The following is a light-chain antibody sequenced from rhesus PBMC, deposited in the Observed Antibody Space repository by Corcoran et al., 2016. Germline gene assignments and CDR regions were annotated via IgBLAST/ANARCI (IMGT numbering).Light chain of an antibody. CDR3: CSYTTRSTFV. J-gene: IGLJ6*01. CDR1: SSDIGAYDS. CDR2: VVR. Sequence: QSAPTQPPSVSGSPGQSVTISCTGTSSDIGAYDSVSWYQQYPGKAPKVMIYVVRNRPSGVSDRFSGSKSGNTASLTISGLQAEDEADYFCCSYTTRSTFVFGSGTKLTVL. V-gene: IGLV2S7*01.